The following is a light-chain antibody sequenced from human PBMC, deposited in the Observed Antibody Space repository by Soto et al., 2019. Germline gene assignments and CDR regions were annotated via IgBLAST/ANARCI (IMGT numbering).Light chain of an antibody. CDR3: QQSYSTPQT. Sequence: DFQMTQSPSSLSASVGDRVTITCRATQSISRSLNWYQQKPGKAPELLIYAASSLQSGTTSRFSRSGSGTDFTITISSLQPEDSATYYCQQSYSTPQTFGQVTKVDIK. CDR1: QSISRS. J-gene: IGKJ1*01. V-gene: IGKV1-39*01. CDR2: AAS.